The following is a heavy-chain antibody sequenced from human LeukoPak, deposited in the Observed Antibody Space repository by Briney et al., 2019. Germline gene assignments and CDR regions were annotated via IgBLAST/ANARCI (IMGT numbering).Heavy chain of an antibody. V-gene: IGHV1-18*01. CDR2: ISAYNGNT. D-gene: IGHD2-2*01. Sequence: ASVKVSFKASVYTFTSYGISWVRQAPGQGLEWMGWISAYNGNTNYAQKLQGRVTMTTDTSTSTAYMELRSLRSGETAVYYCARGDDNIVVVPAAITIWGQGTLVTVSS. CDR1: VYTFTSYG. J-gene: IGHJ4*02. CDR3: ARGDDNIVVVPAAITI.